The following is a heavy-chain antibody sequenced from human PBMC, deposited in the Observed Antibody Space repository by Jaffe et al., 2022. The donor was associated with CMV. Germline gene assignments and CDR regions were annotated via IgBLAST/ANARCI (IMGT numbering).Heavy chain of an antibody. J-gene: IGHJ4*02. CDR2: ISGSGGST. V-gene: IGHV3-23*01. CDR3: AKEAPRGYYGSGSCFDY. D-gene: IGHD3-10*01. CDR1: GFTFSSYA. Sequence: EVQLLESGGGLVQPGGSLRLSCAASGFTFSSYAMSWVRQAPGKGLEWVSAISGSGGSTYYADSVKGRFTISRDNSKNTLYLQMNSLRAEDTAVYYCAKEAPRGYYGSGSCFDYWGQGTLVTVSS.